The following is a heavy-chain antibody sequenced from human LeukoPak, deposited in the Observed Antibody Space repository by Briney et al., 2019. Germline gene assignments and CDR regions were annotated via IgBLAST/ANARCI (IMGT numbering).Heavy chain of an antibody. CDR1: GGSISSGGYY. J-gene: IGHJ4*02. D-gene: IGHD3-10*01. V-gene: IGHV4-31*03. CDR2: IYYSGSA. Sequence: PSETLSLTCTVSGGSISSGGYYWSWVRQHPGKGLEWIGYIYYSGSAYYNPSLKSRVTISVDTSENQFSLKLSSVTAADTAVYYCARVNYGSATKEDYWGQGTLVTVSS. CDR3: ARVNYGSATKEDY.